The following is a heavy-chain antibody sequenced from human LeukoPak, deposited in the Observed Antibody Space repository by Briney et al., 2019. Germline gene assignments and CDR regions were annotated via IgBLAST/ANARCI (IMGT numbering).Heavy chain of an antibody. Sequence: PSETLSLTCAVSGGSISSGGYSWSWIRQPPGKGLEWIGYIYHSGSTYYNPSLKSRVTISVDRSKNQFSLKLSSVTAADTAMYYCARHSPGSRGVDYWGQETLVTVSS. D-gene: IGHD2-21*01. CDR1: GGSISSGGYS. J-gene: IGHJ4*02. CDR3: ARHSPGSRGVDY. V-gene: IGHV4-30-2*01. CDR2: IYHSGST.